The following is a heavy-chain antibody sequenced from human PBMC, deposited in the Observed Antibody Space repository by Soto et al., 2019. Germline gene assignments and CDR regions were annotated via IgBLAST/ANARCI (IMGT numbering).Heavy chain of an antibody. Sequence: ASVKVSCKASGYTFTSYYMHWVRQAPGQGLEWMGIINPSGGSTSYAQKFQGRVTMTRDTSTSTVYMELSSLRSEDTAVYYCATAIWGSSNYYYYGMDVWGQGTTVTVSS. J-gene: IGHJ6*02. V-gene: IGHV1-46*03. CDR3: ATAIWGSSNYYYYGMDV. CDR2: INPSGGST. CDR1: GYTFTSYY. D-gene: IGHD3-16*01.